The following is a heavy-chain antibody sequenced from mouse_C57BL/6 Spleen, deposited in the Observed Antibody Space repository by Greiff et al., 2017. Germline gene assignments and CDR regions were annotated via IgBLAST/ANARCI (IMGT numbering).Heavy chain of an antibody. CDR2: FYPGSGSI. V-gene: IGHV1-62-2*01. CDR1: GYTFTEYT. Sequence: VQLQQPGAELVKPGASVKLSCKASGYTFTEYTIHWVKQRSGQGLEWIGWFYPGSGSIKYNEKFKDKATLTADKSSSIVYMELSSLTSEDSAVYFCARHESRYYYGSSSWFAYWGQGTLVTVSA. J-gene: IGHJ3*01. D-gene: IGHD1-1*01. CDR3: ARHESRYYYGSSSWFAY.